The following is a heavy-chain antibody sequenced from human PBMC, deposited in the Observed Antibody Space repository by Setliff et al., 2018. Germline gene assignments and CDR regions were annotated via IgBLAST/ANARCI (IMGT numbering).Heavy chain of an antibody. D-gene: IGHD1-1*01. CDR1: GGSISSSSYY. CDR3: ARGGGRIRQLGATGVHTFDI. Sequence: SETLSLTCTVSGGSISSSSYYWSWIRQPPGKGLEWIGYIYTRGSTNYNPSLQSRVTISVDTAKKQFSLKLNSVTAADTAIYYCARGGGRIRQLGATGVHTFDIWGQGTMVTVSS. CDR2: IYTRGST. J-gene: IGHJ3*02. V-gene: IGHV4-61*05.